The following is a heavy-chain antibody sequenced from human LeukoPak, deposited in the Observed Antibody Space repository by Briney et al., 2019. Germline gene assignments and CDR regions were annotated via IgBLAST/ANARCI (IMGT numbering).Heavy chain of an antibody. D-gene: IGHD3-10*01. J-gene: IGHJ4*02. V-gene: IGHV4-34*01. CDR3: ARAPRGTYYYGSGSVDY. CDR2: INHSGST. CDR1: GGSFSGYY. Sequence: SETLSLTCAVYGGSFSGYYWSWIRQPPGKGLEWIGEINHSGSTNYNPSLKSRVTISVDTSKNQFSLKLSSVTAADTAVYYCARAPRGTYYYGSGSVDYWGQGTLVTVSS.